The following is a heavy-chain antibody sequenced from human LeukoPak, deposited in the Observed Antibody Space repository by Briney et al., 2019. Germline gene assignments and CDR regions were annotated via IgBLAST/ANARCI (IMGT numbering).Heavy chain of an antibody. Sequence: RASVKVSCKASGYTFTEYGISWVRQAPGQGLEWMGWISGYNGDTDYAQKFQGRVTMTTDTPTRTAYMELRSLRSDDTAVYYCARSHAFDIWGQGTMVTVSS. CDR2: ISGYNGDT. V-gene: IGHV1-18*01. J-gene: IGHJ3*02. CDR3: ARSHAFDI. CDR1: GYTFTEYG.